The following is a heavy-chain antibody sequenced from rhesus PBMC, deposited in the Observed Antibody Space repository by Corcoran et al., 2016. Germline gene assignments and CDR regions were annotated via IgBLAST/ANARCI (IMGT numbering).Heavy chain of an antibody. Sequence: QVQLKESGPGLVKPSETLSLTCTVSGDSIISGHAWSWIRQPPGKGLGWIGYIGGSYHPSLRSRVTISKDTSTNQCSLNLTSGTAADTAVYYCASGLNYGAPNFGLDSWGQGVVVTVSS. V-gene: IGHV4-127*01. D-gene: IGHD1-26*01. CDR2: IGG. CDR3: ASGLNYGAPNFGLDS. J-gene: IGHJ6*01. CDR1: GDSIISGHA.